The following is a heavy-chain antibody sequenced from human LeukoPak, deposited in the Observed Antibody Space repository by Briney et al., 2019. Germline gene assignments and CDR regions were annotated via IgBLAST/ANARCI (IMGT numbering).Heavy chain of an antibody. Sequence: GGSLRLSCAASGFTFSSYAMSWVRQAPGKGLEWVSAISGSGGSTYYADSVKGRFTISRDDSKNTLYLQMNCLRAEDTAVYYCAKVLRYCSSTSCYPDYFDYWGQGTLVTVSS. D-gene: IGHD2-2*01. CDR3: AKVLRYCSSTSCYPDYFDY. CDR1: GFTFSSYA. J-gene: IGHJ4*02. CDR2: ISGSGGST. V-gene: IGHV3-23*01.